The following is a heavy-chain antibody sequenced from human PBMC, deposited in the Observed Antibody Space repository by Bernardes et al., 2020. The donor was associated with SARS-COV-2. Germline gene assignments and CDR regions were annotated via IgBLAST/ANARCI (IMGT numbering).Heavy chain of an antibody. V-gene: IGHV1-24*01. D-gene: IGHD6-13*01. Sequence: ASVKVSCKVSGYNLTELSMDWVRQAPGKGLEWMGGFDPEDGETIYAQKFQGRVTMTEDTSTDTAYMELSSLRSEDTAVYYCATGPGIAAAYRWFDPWGQGTLVTVSS. CDR3: ATGPGIAAAYRWFDP. CDR1: GYNLTELS. CDR2: FDPEDGET. J-gene: IGHJ5*02.